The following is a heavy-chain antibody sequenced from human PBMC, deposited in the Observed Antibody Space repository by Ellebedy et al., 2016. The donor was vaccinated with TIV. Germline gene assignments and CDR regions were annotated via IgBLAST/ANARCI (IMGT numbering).Heavy chain of an antibody. J-gene: IGHJ6*02. Sequence: ASVKVSCXASGHTFTAYGIHWVRQAPGQRLEWMGWINTGNGNTKYSQKFQGRVTITRDTSASTVYMELSSLRSEDTAVYYCAGSRGSGIVAAGTVRSLDVWGQGTTVTVSS. CDR3: AGSRGSGIVAAGTVRSLDV. V-gene: IGHV1-3*04. CDR2: INTGNGNT. D-gene: IGHD6-13*01. CDR1: GHTFTAYG.